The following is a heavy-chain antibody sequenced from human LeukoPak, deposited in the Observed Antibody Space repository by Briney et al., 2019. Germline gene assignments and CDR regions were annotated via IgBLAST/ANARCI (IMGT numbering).Heavy chain of an antibody. Sequence: ASVKVSCKASGYTFTGFHIHWVRQAPGQGLEWMGLINPNSGGTNYAQKFQGRVTMTRDTSISTAYMELIRLRFDDTAVYYCAKEGTGIDYWGQGTLVTVSS. CDR2: INPNSGGT. CDR3: AKEGTGIDY. D-gene: IGHD3/OR15-3a*01. J-gene: IGHJ4*02. V-gene: IGHV1-2*02. CDR1: GYTFTGFH.